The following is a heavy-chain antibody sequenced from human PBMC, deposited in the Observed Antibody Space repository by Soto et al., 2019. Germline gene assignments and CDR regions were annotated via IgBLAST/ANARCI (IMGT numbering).Heavy chain of an antibody. D-gene: IGHD2-15*01. Sequence: PGGSLRLSCAASGFTFSSYAMSWVRQAPGKGLEWVSAISGSGGSTYYADSVKGRFTISRDNSKNTLYLQMNSLRAEDTAVYYCAKDAAYCSGGSCFKVYWGQGTLVTVSS. J-gene: IGHJ4*02. V-gene: IGHV3-23*01. CDR3: AKDAAYCSGGSCFKVY. CDR2: ISGSGGST. CDR1: GFTFSSYA.